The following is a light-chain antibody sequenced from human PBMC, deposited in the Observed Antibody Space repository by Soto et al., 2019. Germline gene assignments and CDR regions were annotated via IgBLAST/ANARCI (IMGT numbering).Light chain of an antibody. Sequence: EIVMTQSPATLSVSAGERATLSCRASQSVSSNSAWYQQKPGQAPRLLIYGASTRATGIPTRFSVSGSGTEFTLTISSLQSEDFAVHYCQQYHNWPPTFGGGTKVEIK. V-gene: IGKV3-15*01. CDR1: QSVSSN. J-gene: IGKJ4*01. CDR2: GAS. CDR3: QQYHNWPPT.